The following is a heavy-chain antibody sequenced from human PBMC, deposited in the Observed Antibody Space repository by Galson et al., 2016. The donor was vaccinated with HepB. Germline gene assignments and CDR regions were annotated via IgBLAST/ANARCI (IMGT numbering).Heavy chain of an antibody. D-gene: IGHD6-19*01. J-gene: IGHJ4*02. Sequence: SLRLSCATSGFTFDDYTMHWVRQAPGKGLEWLSLISWDGGSTFYADSVKGRFTVSRDNSKNSLYLQMNSLRTDDTALYYCARGEGRWRSSGWKGFDFWGQGTLVTVSS. CDR3: ARGEGRWRSSGWKGFDF. CDR1: GFTFDDYT. CDR2: ISWDGGST. V-gene: IGHV3-43*01.